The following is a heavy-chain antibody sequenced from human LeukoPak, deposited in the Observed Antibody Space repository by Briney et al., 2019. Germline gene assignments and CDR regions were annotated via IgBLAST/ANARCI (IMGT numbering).Heavy chain of an antibody. D-gene: IGHD4-17*01. V-gene: IGHV3-33*01. CDR2: IWYDGSNK. CDR3: ARVTGDYAIMDV. J-gene: IGHJ6*04. Sequence: GGSLRLSGAASGFIFSSYGMHWVRQAPGKGLEWVAVIWYDGSNKYYADSVKGRFTISRDNSKNTLYLQMNSLRAEDTAVYYCARVTGDYAIMDVWGKGTTVTVSS. CDR1: GFIFSSYG.